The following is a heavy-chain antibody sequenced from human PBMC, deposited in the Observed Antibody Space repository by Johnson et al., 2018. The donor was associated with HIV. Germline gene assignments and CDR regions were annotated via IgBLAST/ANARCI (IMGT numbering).Heavy chain of an antibody. V-gene: IGHV3-30*02. D-gene: IGHD2-15*01. Sequence: QMQLVESGGGVVQPGGSLRLSCAASGFTFSSYGMHWVRQAPGKGLEWVAFIRYDGSNKYYADSVKGRFTISRDNSKNTLYLQMKSLRAEDTAVYYCAKSSGSSGAFDIWGQGTMVTVSS. CDR3: AKSSGSSGAFDI. J-gene: IGHJ3*02. CDR2: IRYDGSNK. CDR1: GFTFSSYG.